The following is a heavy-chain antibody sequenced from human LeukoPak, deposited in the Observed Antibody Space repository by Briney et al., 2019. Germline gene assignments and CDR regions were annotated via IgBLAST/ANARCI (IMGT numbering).Heavy chain of an antibody. D-gene: IGHD2-2*01. CDR1: GFTFSSYA. V-gene: IGHV3-23*01. J-gene: IGHJ4*02. CDR3: AKVGGVYCSSTSCFDY. CDR2: ISGSGSRT. Sequence: GGSLRLSCVASGFTFSSYAMSWVRQAPGKGLEWVSAISGSGSRTYYADSVKGRFTISRDNSKNTLYLQMNSLRAEDTAVYYCAKVGGVYCSSTSCFDYWGQGTLVTVSS.